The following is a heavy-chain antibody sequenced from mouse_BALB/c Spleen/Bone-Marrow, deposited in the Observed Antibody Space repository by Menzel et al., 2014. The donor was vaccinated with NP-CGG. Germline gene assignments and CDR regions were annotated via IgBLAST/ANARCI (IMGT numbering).Heavy chain of an antibody. CDR2: VNPNNGGT. V-gene: IGHV1-18*01. D-gene: IGHD1-2*01. Sequence: EVQLQQSGPELVKPGASVKISCKTSGYTFTEYTMHWVKQSHGKSLEWIGGVNPNNGGTIYNQKFKGKATLTVAMSSSTAYMELRSLTSEDSAVYYCARKDYGYNYVMDYWGQGTSVTVSS. CDR3: ARKDYGYNYVMDY. J-gene: IGHJ4*01. CDR1: GYTFTEYT.